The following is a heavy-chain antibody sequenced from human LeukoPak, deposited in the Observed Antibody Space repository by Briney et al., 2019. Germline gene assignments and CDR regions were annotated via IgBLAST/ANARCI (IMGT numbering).Heavy chain of an antibody. CDR3: AKDQGYYFDSSGYSKGGNLDH. CDR2: ISGTGTST. J-gene: IGHJ4*02. V-gene: IGHV3-23*01. CDR1: GFIFKNYA. Sequence: GGSLRLSCAGSGFIFKNYAMSWVRQAPGKGLDWVSGISGTGTSTHKADPVRGRFTITRDNSKNMLYLEMHSLRAEDTAIYYCAKDQGYYFDSSGYSKGGNLDHWGQGVLVIVSS. D-gene: IGHD3-22*01.